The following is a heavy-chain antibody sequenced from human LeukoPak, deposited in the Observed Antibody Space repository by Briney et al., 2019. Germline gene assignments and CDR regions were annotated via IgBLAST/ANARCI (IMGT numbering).Heavy chain of an antibody. D-gene: IGHD3-3*01. CDR1: GYTFTSYG. Sequence: ASVKVSCKASGYTFTSYGISWVRQAPGQGLEWMGWISAYNGNTNYAQKLQGRVTMTTDTSTSTAYMELRSLRSDDTAVYYCARQGRNYDFWSGYPDTNRFDPWGQGTLVTVSS. CDR3: ARQGRNYDFWSGYPDTNRFDP. V-gene: IGHV1-18*01. CDR2: ISAYNGNT. J-gene: IGHJ5*02.